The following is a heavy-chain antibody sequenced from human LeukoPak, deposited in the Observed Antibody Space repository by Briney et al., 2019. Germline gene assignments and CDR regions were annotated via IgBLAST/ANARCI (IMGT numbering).Heavy chain of an antibody. CDR3: ARDEFPWGMDV. D-gene: IGHD3-10*01. CDR1: GYTFTSYY. J-gene: IGHJ6*02. Sequence: ASVKVSCKASGYTFTSYYMHWVRQAPGQGLERMGIINPSGGSTSYAQKFQGRVTMTRDTSTSTVYMELSSLRSEDTAVYYCARDEFPWGMDVWGQGTTVTVSS. V-gene: IGHV1-46*01. CDR2: INPSGGST.